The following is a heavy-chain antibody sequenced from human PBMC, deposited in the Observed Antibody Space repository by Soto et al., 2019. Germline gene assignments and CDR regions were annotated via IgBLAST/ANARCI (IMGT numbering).Heavy chain of an antibody. CDR3: ARHESRPRSNFDS. J-gene: IGHJ4*02. Sequence: ASVKVSCKASGYIFTNYAIHWVRQAPGQSLEWMGWFDVGNGDTKYSQKFQDRVTITTDTSASTAYMELSSLRSEDTAVYYCARHESRPRSNFDSWGKGTLVTVSS. CDR2: FDVGNGDT. V-gene: IGHV1-3*01. CDR1: GYIFTNYA.